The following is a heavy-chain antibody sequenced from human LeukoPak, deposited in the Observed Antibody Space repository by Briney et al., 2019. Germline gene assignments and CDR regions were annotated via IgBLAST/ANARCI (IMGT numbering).Heavy chain of an antibody. CDR1: GFTFSSYG. D-gene: IGHD3-10*01. CDR2: ISDSGGST. V-gene: IGHV3-23*01. CDR3: AKAGDSGSYEFDY. J-gene: IGHJ4*02. Sequence: PGGSLRPSCAASGFTFSSYGMSWVRQAPGKGLEWVSSISDSGGSTYYADSVKGRFTISRDNSKNTLYLQMNSLRGEDTAVYYCAKAGDSGSYEFDYWGQGSLVTVSS.